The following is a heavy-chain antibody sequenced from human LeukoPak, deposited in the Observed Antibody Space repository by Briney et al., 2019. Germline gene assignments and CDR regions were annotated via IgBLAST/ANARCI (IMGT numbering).Heavy chain of an antibody. J-gene: IGHJ5*01. CDR3: ARGAGWYGS. CDR1: GGSISPNY. Sequence: SETLSLTCTVSGGSISPNYWSWPRQPPGKGLEWIDYIHYTGTTRYNPSLNGRVTISVDTSKNQFSLKLRSVTATDTAVYYCARGAGWYGSWGQGTLVAVSS. CDR2: IHYTGTT. V-gene: IGHV4-59*01.